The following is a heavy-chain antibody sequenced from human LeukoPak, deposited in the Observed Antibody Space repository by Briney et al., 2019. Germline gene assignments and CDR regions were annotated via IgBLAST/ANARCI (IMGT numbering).Heavy chain of an antibody. D-gene: IGHD1-1*01. CDR3: AREDPGELDYYYYGMDV. CDR1: GGSISSYY. CDR2: VYTSGST. Sequence: SETLSLTCTVSGGSISSYYWSWIRQPAGKGLEWIGRVYTSGSTNYNPSLKSRVTMSVDTSKNQFSLKLSSVTAADTAVYYCAREDPGELDYYYYGMDVWGQGTTVTASS. J-gene: IGHJ6*02. V-gene: IGHV4-4*07.